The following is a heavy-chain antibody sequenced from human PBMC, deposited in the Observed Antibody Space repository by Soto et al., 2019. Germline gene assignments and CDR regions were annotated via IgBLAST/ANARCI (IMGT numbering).Heavy chain of an antibody. CDR1: GGSISSYY. J-gene: IGHJ4*02. V-gene: IGHV4-59*01. CDR2: ISYSGST. CDR3: ARTTYYYDSSGYYGGYYFDY. D-gene: IGHD3-22*01. Sequence: QVQLQESGPGLVKPSETLSLTCTVSGGSISSYYWSWIRQPPGKGLEWVGYISYSGSTNYNPSLRIRVTISVDTSTNPFSLKLSSVTAADTAVYYCARTTYYYDSSGYYGGYYFDYWGQGTLVTVSS.